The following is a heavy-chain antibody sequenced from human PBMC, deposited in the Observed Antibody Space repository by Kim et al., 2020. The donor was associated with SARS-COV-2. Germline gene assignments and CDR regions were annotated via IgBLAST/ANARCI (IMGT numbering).Heavy chain of an antibody. CDR3: ARGVGYGSGSYYYYYYYGMDV. V-gene: IGHV4-34*01. CDR1: GGSFSGYY. Sequence: SETLSLTCAVYGGSFSGYYWSWIRQPPGKGLEWIGEINHSGSTNYNPSLKSRVTISVDTSKNQFSLKLSSVTAADTAVYYCARGVGYGSGSYYYYYYYGMDVWGQGTTVTVSS. CDR2: INHSGST. D-gene: IGHD3-10*01. J-gene: IGHJ6*02.